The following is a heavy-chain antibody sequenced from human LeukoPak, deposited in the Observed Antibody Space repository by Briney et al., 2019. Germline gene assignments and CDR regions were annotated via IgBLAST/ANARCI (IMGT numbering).Heavy chain of an antibody. CDR2: IYYSGST. CDR3: ARHRGGTSPHWFDP. D-gene: IGHD1-1*01. CDR1: GGSISSSSYY. J-gene: IGHJ5*02. V-gene: IGHV4-39*01. Sequence: SETLSLTCTVSGGSISSSSYYWGWIRQPPGKGLEWIGSIYYSGSTYYNPSLKSRVTISVDTSKNQFSLKLSSVTAADTAVYYCARHRGGTSPHWFDPWGPGTLVTVSS.